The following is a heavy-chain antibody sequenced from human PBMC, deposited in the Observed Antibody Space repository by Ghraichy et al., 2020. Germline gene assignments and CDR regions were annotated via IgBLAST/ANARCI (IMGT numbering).Heavy chain of an antibody. CDR1: GGSISSYY. CDR2: IYYSGST. Sequence: SETLSLTCTVSGGSISSYYWSWIRQPPGKGLEWIGYIYYSGSTNYNPSLKSRVTISVDTSKNQFSLKLSSVTAADTAVYYCARVLHGDYYYYYGMDVWGQGTTVTVSS. D-gene: IGHD4-17*01. V-gene: IGHV4-59*01. CDR3: ARVLHGDYYYYYGMDV. J-gene: IGHJ6*02.